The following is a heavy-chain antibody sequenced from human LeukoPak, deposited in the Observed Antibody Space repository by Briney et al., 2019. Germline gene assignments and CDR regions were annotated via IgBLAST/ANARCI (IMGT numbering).Heavy chain of an antibody. Sequence: GGSLRLSCAASGFTFSSYWMHWVRQAPGKGLVWVSRINSDGSSTSYADSVKGRFTISRDNAKNTLYLQMNSLRAEDTAVYYCARYYYDSSGDYGVDVWGQGTTVTVSS. J-gene: IGHJ6*02. CDR1: GFTFSSYW. D-gene: IGHD3-22*01. V-gene: IGHV3-74*01. CDR2: INSDGSST. CDR3: ARYYYDSSGDYGVDV.